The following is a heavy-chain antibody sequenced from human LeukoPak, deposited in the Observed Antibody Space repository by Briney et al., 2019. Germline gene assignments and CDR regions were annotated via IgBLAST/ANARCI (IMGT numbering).Heavy chain of an antibody. CDR2: IYSSGST. V-gene: IGHV4-30-4*08. J-gene: IGHJ6*03. CDR3: ARGGLWLPWYYMDV. Sequence: SQTLSLTCTVSGGSISSDNYYWSWIRQPPGKGLEWIVYIYSSGSTYYNPSLKSRLTISVDTSKNQFSLKLSSVTAADTAVYYCARGGLWLPWYYMDVWGKGTTVTVSS. D-gene: IGHD2-21*01. CDR1: GGSISSDNYY.